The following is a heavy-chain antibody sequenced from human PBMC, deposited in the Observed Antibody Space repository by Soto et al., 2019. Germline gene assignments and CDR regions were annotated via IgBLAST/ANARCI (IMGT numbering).Heavy chain of an antibody. J-gene: IGHJ6*03. D-gene: IGHD3-16*01. Sequence: GGSLRLSCAASGFTFSSYAMSWVRQAPGKGLEWVSAISGSGGSTYCADSVKGRFSISRDNSKNTLYLQMNSLRAEDTAVYYCAKVRYGGYYYMDVWGKGTTVTVSS. CDR3: AKVRYGGYYYMDV. V-gene: IGHV3-23*01. CDR1: GFTFSSYA. CDR2: ISGSGGST.